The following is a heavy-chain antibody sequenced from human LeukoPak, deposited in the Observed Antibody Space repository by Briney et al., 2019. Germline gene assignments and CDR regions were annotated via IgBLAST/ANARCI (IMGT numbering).Heavy chain of an antibody. CDR3: ARVPAGPLWEVHRLDY. V-gene: IGHV1-2*02. D-gene: IGHD1-26*01. CDR2: INPNSGGT. CDR1: GYTFTGYY. J-gene: IGHJ4*02. Sequence: GASVKVSCKASGYTFTGYYMHWVRQAPGQGLEWMGWINPNSGGTNYAQKFQGRVTMTRDTSISTAYMELSRLRSDDTAVYYCARVPAGPLWEVHRLDYWGKGTLVTVSS.